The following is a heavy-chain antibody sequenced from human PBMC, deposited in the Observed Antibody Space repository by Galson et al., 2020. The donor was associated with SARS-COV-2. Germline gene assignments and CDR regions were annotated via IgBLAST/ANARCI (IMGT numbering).Heavy chain of an antibody. CDR2: ISSNTNDI. CDR1: RYTFTSYG. Sequence: ASVKVSCRASRYTFTSYGISWVRQAPGQGLEWMGWISSNTNDIDYAQHFQGRVTMTRDTSTSTAYMELRSLRSDDTALYYCARDQHYFLEFWGQGTLVTVSS. V-gene: IGHV1-18*04. D-gene: IGHD3-10*01. CDR3: ARDQHYFLEF. J-gene: IGHJ4*02.